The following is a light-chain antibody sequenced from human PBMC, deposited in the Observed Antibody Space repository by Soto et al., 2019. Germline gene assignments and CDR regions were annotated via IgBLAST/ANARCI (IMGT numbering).Light chain of an antibody. CDR2: DAS. J-gene: IGKJ2*01. Sequence: EIVLTQSPATLSLSPGERATLSCRASQSVSSYLAWYQQKPGQAPRLLIYDASNRATGIPARFSGSGSGTDFTLTISSLEPEDFALYYCQHRSNWPRFTFGQGTKLEI. CDR1: QSVSSY. V-gene: IGKV3-11*01. CDR3: QHRSNWPRFT.